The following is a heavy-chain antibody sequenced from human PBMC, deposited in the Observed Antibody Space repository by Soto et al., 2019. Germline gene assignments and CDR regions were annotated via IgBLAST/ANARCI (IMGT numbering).Heavy chain of an antibody. J-gene: IGHJ2*01. CDR3: ANGCCCDVYYRDVKYFPTRRSTDL. Sequence: GGSLRLSCTASGFTFSSYGMHWGRQAPGKGLEWVTVISYDGSNKYYADSVKGRFTISRDNSKNTLYLQMNSLRAEDTAVYYCANGCCCDVYYRDVKYFPTRRSTDL. D-gene: IGHD2-15*01. CDR2: ISYDGSNK. CDR1: GFTFSSYG. V-gene: IGHV3-30*18.